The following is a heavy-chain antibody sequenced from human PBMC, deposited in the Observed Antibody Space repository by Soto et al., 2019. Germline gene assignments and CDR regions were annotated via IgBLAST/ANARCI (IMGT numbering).Heavy chain of an antibody. J-gene: IGHJ6*02. CDR2: IDWDDDK. Sequence: SGPTLVNPTQTLTLTCTFSGFSLSTSGMRVSWIRQPPGKALEWLARIDWDDDKFYSTSLKTRLTISKDTSKNQVVLTMTNMVPVDTATYYCARMVGYCSSTSCYTYGMDVWGQGTTVTVSS. D-gene: IGHD2-2*02. CDR3: ARMVGYCSSTSCYTYGMDV. V-gene: IGHV2-70*04. CDR1: GFSLSTSGMR.